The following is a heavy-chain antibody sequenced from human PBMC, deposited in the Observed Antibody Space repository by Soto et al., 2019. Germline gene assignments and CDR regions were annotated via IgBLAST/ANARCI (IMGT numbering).Heavy chain of an antibody. CDR2: IDPNSGGT. J-gene: IGHJ6*02. Sequence: ASVKVSCKASGYTFTGYYMHWVRRAPGQGLEWMGWIDPNSGGTNYAQKFQGWVTMTRDTSISTAYMELSRLRSDDTAVYYCARVSGYCSSCGMDVWGQGTTVTVSS. V-gene: IGHV1-2*04. CDR1: GYTFTGYY. D-gene: IGHD2-2*01. CDR3: ARVSGYCSSCGMDV.